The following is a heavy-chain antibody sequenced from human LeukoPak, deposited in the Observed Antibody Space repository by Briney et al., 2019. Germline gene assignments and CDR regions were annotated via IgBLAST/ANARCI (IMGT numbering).Heavy chain of an antibody. D-gene: IGHD3-3*01. J-gene: IGHJ4*02. CDR3: ARPRTYYDFWRGYPPFDY. CDR2: IITNFGTT. Sequence: SVKVSCKASGGTFSNYAISWVRQAPGQGLEWMGGIITNFGTTNYAQKYQGRVTITADESTSTVYMEQSSLRSEDTAVYYCARPRTYYDFWRGYPPFDYWGQGTLVTVSS. CDR1: GGTFSNYA. V-gene: IGHV1-69*13.